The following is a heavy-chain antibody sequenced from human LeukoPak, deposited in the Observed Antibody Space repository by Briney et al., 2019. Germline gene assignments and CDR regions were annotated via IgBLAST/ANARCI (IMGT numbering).Heavy chain of an antibody. CDR2: INTNTGNP. V-gene: IGHV7-4-1*02. CDR3: ARPQAYDYSNYVEQEYFDY. D-gene: IGHD4-11*01. Sequence: ASVKVSCKASGYTFTSYAMNWVRQAPGQGLEWMGWINTNTGNPTYAQGFTGRFVFSLDTSVSTAYLQISSLKAEDTAVYYCARPQAYDYSNYVEQEYFDYWGQGTLVTVSS. CDR1: GYTFTSYA. J-gene: IGHJ4*02.